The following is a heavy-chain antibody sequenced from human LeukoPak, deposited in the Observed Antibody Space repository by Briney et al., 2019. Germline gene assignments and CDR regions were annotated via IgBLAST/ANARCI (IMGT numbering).Heavy chain of an antibody. CDR1: GFTFSSHW. V-gene: IGHV3-74*01. CDR3: ARGTATTAGIDY. CDR2: INTDGSST. Sequence: PGGSLRLSCATSGFTFSSHWMHWVRQAPGEGLVWVSHINTDGSSTTYGDPAKGRFTVSRDSATAFLQMNSLKVDDTAIYYCARGTATTAGIDYWGQGTLVTVSS. J-gene: IGHJ4*02. D-gene: IGHD6-13*01.